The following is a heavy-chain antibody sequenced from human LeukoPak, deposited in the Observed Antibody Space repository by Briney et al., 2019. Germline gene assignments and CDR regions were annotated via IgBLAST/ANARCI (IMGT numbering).Heavy chain of an antibody. Sequence: PSETLSLTCTVSGDSLTNSPYYWSWIRRPAGKGLEWIGRIYSTGSTNYNPSLMSRVTISVDTSKSQFSLKLSSVTAADTAVYYCARKRTPGDAFDIWGQGTMVTVSS. J-gene: IGHJ3*02. V-gene: IGHV4-61*02. CDR3: ARKRTPGDAFDI. CDR2: IYSTGST. D-gene: IGHD3-10*01. CDR1: GDSLTNSPYY.